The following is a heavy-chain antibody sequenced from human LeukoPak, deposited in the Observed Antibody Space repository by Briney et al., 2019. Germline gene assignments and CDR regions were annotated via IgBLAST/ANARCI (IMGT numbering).Heavy chain of an antibody. J-gene: IGHJ4*02. CDR1: GFTLSSYA. V-gene: IGHV3-23*01. CDR3: ARGVVGATSSLRVDY. D-gene: IGHD1-26*01. Sequence: PGGSLRLSCAASGFTLSSYAMSWVRQAPGKGLEWVSAISGSGGSTYYADSVKGRFTISRDNSKNTLYLQMGSLRAEDMAVYYCARGVVGATSSLRVDYWGQGTLVTVSS. CDR2: ISGSGGST.